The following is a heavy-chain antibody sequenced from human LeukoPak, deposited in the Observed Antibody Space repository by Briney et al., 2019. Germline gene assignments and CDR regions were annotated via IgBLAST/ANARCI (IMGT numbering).Heavy chain of an antibody. Sequence: SETLSLTCTVSGGSISSYYWSWIRQPPGKGLEWIGYIYYSGSTNYNPSLKSRVTISVDTSKNQFTLKLSSVTAADTAVYYCARDSGSSWYFDLWGRGTLVTVSS. CDR1: GGSISSYY. J-gene: IGHJ2*01. CDR3: ARDSGSSWYFDL. V-gene: IGHV4-59*12. D-gene: IGHD2-15*01. CDR2: IYYSGST.